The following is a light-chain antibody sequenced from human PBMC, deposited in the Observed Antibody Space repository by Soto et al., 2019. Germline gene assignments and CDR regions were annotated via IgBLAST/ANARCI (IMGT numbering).Light chain of an antibody. V-gene: IGKV1-8*01. CDR3: QQYYSYPRT. CDR2: AAS. CDR1: QGISSY. J-gene: IGKJ5*01. Sequence: AIRMTQSPSSLSASTGDRVTITFRASQGISSYLAWYQQKPGKAPKLLIYAASTLQSGVPSRFSGSGSGTDFTLTISCLKSEDFATYYCQQYYSYPRTFGQGTRLEIK.